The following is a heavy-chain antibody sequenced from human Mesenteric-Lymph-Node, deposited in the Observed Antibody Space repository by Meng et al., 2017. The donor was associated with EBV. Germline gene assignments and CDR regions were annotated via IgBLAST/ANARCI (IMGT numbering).Heavy chain of an antibody. CDR3: ARGRRDDYTWGSYEAFDY. Sequence: QVHLEESGPGLVKPSETLSLTCTVAGGSVSSGNYHWSWIRQPPGKGLEWIGYIYHSGSTNYNPSLKSRVTISVDTSKNQFSLKLNSVTAADTAVYYCARGRRDDYTWGSYEAFDYWGQGTLVTVSS. V-gene: IGHV4-61*01. D-gene: IGHD3-16*01. CDR2: IYHSGST. J-gene: IGHJ4*02. CDR1: GGSVSSGNYH.